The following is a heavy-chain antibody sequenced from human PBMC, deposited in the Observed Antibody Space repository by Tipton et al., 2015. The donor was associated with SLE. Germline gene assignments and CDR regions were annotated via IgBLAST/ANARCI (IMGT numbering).Heavy chain of an antibody. J-gene: IGHJ2*01. CDR2: IYYSGST. D-gene: IGHD4-17*01. V-gene: IGHV4-39*01. Sequence: TLSLTCTVSGGSISSSSYYWGWIRQPPGKGLEGFGSIYYSGSTYYNPSLQSRGTISGDTSKNPSSLKLSSVTAADTAEYYCARTVGDYGYFDLWGRGTLVTVSS. CDR3: ARTVGDYGYFDL. CDR1: GGSISSSSYY.